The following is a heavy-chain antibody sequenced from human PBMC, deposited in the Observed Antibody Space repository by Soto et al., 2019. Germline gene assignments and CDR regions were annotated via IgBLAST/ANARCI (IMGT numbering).Heavy chain of an antibody. J-gene: IGHJ4*02. D-gene: IGHD5-12*01. CDR3: ARDWAYSTTQEFDS. V-gene: IGHV3-66*01. CDR2: IYSGGGT. CDR1: GFTVTSNY. Sequence: GGALRLSCAASGFTVTSNYMSWVRQAPGKGLEWVSVIYSGGGTYYADSVKGRFTISRDNSKNTLYLQMNSLRVEDTAVYYCARDWAYSTTQEFDSWGQGTLVTVSS.